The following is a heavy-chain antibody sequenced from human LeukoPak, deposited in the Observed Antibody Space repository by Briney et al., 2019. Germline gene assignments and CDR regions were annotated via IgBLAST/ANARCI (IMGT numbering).Heavy chain of an antibody. V-gene: IGHV3-23*01. CDR3: AKDRGKDYEATWSGGDY. J-gene: IGHJ4*02. D-gene: IGHD3-10*01. Sequence: ETLSLTCTVSGGSISSYYWSWIRQPPGKGLEWVSAISGSGGSTYYADSVKGRFTISRDNSKNTLYLQMNSLRAEDTAVYYCAKDRGKDYEATWSGGDYWGQGTLVTVSS. CDR1: GGSISSYY. CDR2: ISGSGGST.